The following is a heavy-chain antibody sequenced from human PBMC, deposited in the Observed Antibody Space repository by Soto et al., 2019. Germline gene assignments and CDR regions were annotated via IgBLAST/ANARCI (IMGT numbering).Heavy chain of an antibody. J-gene: IGHJ4*02. Sequence: SXKVSFKASGYTXTSYAMDLVRQAPGQRLEWMGWINAGNCNTKYSQKFQGRVTITSDTSASKAYMELSSMRSEYTAVYYCARPSHCSSTRCPPLYWGQGTLGTVSS. CDR1: GYTXTSYA. D-gene: IGHD2-2*01. V-gene: IGHV1-3*01. CDR2: INAGNCNT. CDR3: ARPSHCSSTRCPPLY.